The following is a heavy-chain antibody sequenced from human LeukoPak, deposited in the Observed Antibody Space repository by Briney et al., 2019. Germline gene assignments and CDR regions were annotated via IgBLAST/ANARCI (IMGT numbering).Heavy chain of an antibody. CDR2: INPNSGGT. Sequence: AASVKVSCKASGYTFTGYYIHWARQAPGQGLEWMGRINPNSGGTNYAQKFQGRVTMTRDTSISTAYMELSRLRSDDTAVYYCARDMSGRTAYFQHWGQGTLVTVSS. CDR1: GYTFTGYY. J-gene: IGHJ1*01. V-gene: IGHV1-2*06. D-gene: IGHD1-26*01. CDR3: ARDMSGRTAYFQH.